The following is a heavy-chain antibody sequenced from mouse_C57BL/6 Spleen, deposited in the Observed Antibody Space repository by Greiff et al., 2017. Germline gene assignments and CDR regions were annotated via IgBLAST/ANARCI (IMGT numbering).Heavy chain of an antibody. CDR3: ARSRYGSRDYAMDY. V-gene: IGHV1-55*01. CDR1: GYTFTSYW. J-gene: IGHJ4*01. Sequence: VQLQQSGAELVKPGASVKMSCKASGYTFTSYWITWVKQRPGQGLEWIGDIYPGSGSTNYNEKFKSKATLTVDTSSSTAYMQLSSLTSEDSAVYYCARSRYGSRDYAMDYWGQGTSVTVSS. D-gene: IGHD1-1*01. CDR2: IYPGSGST.